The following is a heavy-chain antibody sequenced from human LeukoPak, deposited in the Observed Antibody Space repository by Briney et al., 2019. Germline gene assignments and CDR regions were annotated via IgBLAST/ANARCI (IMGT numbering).Heavy chain of an antibody. CDR3: ARALRQCSSTSCYIGYMDV. D-gene: IGHD2-2*02. Sequence: GASVKVSCKASGGTFSSYAISWVRQAPGQGLEWMGGIIPIFGTANYAQKFQGRVTITTDESTSTAYMELSSLRSEDTAVYYCARALRQCSSTSCYIGYMDVWGKGTTVTVSS. J-gene: IGHJ6*03. CDR1: GGTFSSYA. CDR2: IIPIFGTA. V-gene: IGHV1-69*05.